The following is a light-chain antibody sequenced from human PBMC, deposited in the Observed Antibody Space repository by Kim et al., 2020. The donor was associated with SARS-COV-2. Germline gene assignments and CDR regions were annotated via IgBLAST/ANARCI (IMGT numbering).Light chain of an antibody. CDR3: SSYTSSSTPV. V-gene: IGLV2-14*01. CDR1: SSDVGGYNY. CDR2: DVS. J-gene: IGLJ2*01. Sequence: QSALTQPASVSGSPGQSITISCTGTSSDVGGYNYVSWYQQHPGKAPKLMIYDVSKRPSGVSNRFSGSKSGNTASLTISGLQAEDEADYYCSSYTSSSTPVSGGGTQLTVL.